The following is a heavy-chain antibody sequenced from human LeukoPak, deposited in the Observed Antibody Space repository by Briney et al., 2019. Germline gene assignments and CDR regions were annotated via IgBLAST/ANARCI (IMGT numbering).Heavy chain of an antibody. J-gene: IGHJ4*02. V-gene: IGHV1-24*01. D-gene: IGHD6-19*01. Sequence: ASVKVSCKVSGYTLTELSMHWVRQAPGKGPEWMGGFDPEDGETIYAQKFQGRVTMTEDTSTDTAYMELSSLRSEDTAVYYCATPIAVAGLYYFDYWGQGTLVTVSS. CDR1: GYTLTELS. CDR3: ATPIAVAGLYYFDY. CDR2: FDPEDGET.